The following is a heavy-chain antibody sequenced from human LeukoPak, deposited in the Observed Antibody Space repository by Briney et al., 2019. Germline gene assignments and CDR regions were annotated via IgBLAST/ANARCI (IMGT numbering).Heavy chain of an antibody. CDR1: GFTFDDYG. D-gene: IGHD1-26*01. V-gene: IGHV3-20*04. Sequence: AGGSLRLSCAASGFTFDDYGMSWVRQAPGKGLEWVSGINWNGGSTGYADSVKGRFTISRDNAKNSLYLQMNSLRAEDTALYYCARGARQYSGNYYHSSAFDIWGQGTIVTVSS. CDR3: ARGARQYSGNYYHSSAFDI. CDR2: INWNGGST. J-gene: IGHJ3*02.